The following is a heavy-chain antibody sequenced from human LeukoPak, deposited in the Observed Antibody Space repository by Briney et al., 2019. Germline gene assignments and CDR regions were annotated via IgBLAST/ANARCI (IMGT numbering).Heavy chain of an antibody. V-gene: IGHV1-69*13. D-gene: IGHD3-9*01. CDR3: ARHLYYDILTGYYYCDY. CDR1: GGTFSSYA. CDR2: IIPIFGTA. J-gene: IGHJ4*02. Sequence: AVKVSCKASGGTFSSYAISWVRQAPGQGLEWMGGIIPIFGTANYAQKFWGRVTITADGSTSTTYMALNRLRSEDTPVYYCARHLYYDILTGYYYCDYWGQGTLVTVSS.